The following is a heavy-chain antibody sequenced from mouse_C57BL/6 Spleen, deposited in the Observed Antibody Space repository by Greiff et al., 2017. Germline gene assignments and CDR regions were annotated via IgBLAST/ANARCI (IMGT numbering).Heavy chain of an antibody. CDR3: ARAMDYDDDY. CDR2: IDPSDSET. Sequence: QVQLQQPGAELVRPGSSVKLSCKASGYTFTSYWMPWVKQRPIQGLEWIGNIDPSDSETHYNQKFKDKATLTVDKSSSTAYMQLSSLTSEDSAVYYCARAMDYDDDYWGQGTTLTVSS. V-gene: IGHV1-52*01. J-gene: IGHJ2*01. CDR1: GYTFTSYW. D-gene: IGHD2-4*01.